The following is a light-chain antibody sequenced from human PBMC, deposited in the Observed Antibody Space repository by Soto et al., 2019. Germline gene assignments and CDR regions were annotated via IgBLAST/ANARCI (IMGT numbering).Light chain of an antibody. CDR3: PEYDGVTIT. J-gene: IGKJ5*01. CDR2: DAS. Sequence: EIVLTQSPDTLSLSPGERATLSCRASQSIRSERLAWDQPKPGQAPRLLIFDASNRESGMLERFSCSGAGPECTRTIARLEPEDVAVDYCPEYDGVTITFGLGTRLE. CDR1: QSIRSER. V-gene: IGKV3-20*01.